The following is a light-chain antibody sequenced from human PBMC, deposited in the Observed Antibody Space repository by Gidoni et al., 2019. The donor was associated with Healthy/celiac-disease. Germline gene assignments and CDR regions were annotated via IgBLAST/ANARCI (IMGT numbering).Light chain of an antibody. CDR1: QSVLYSSNNKNY. CDR2: WAS. V-gene: IGKV4-1*01. Sequence: DIVLTPTPASLAVSLGERATINCKSSQSVLYSSNNKNYLAWYQQKPGQPPKLLIYWASTRESGVPDRFSGSGSGTDFTLTISSLQAEDVAVYYCQQYYSTPRTFGQGTKVDIK. J-gene: IGKJ1*01. CDR3: QQYYSTPRT.